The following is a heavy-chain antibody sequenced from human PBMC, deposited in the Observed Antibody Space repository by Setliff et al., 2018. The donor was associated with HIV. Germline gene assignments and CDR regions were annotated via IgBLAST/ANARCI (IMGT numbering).Heavy chain of an antibody. Sequence: ASVKVSCKASGYTFSNYGISWVRQAPGQGLEWMGWISPYNGNTNYVQKLQGRVPITTDTSTSTAYMELRSLRSDDTALYYCARKPTGSPSDYWGQGTLVTVSS. CDR2: ISPYNGNT. J-gene: IGHJ4*02. CDR1: GYTFSNYG. CDR3: ARKPTGSPSDY. V-gene: IGHV1-18*01. D-gene: IGHD2-2*01.